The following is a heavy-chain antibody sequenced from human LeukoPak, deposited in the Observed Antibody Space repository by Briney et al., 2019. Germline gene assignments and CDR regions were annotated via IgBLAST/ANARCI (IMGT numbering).Heavy chain of an antibody. CDR3: ASRPVSDIGSLDY. J-gene: IGHJ4*02. V-gene: IGHV3-23*01. CDR1: GFSFSRYA. Sequence: GGSLRLSCAASGFSFSRYAMSWVRQAPGKGLEYLSGISASGSKTQYADSVKGRFTISRDNSKNTLSLQMNSLMADDTAVYYCASRPVSDIGSLDYWGQGTLVIVSS. D-gene: IGHD2-15*01. CDR2: ISASGSKT.